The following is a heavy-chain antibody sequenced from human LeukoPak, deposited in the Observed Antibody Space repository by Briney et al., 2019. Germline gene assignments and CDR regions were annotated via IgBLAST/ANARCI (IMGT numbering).Heavy chain of an antibody. J-gene: IGHJ4*02. CDR1: GYTFTGYY. CDR3: ARGYCSGGSCYSAQDY. CDR2: INPNSGGT. Sequence: ASVKVSCKASGYTFTGYYMHWVRQAPGQGLGWMGWINPNSGGTNYAQKFQGRVTMTRDTPISTAYMELSRLRSDDTAVYYCARGYCSGGSCYSAQDYWGQGTLVTVSS. V-gene: IGHV1-2*02. D-gene: IGHD2-15*01.